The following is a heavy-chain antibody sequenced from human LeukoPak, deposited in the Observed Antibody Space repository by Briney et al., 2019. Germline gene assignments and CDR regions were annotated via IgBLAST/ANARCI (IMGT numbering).Heavy chain of an antibody. V-gene: IGHV4-38-2*02. CDR2: IYHSGST. Sequence: KPSETLSLTCTVSGYSISSGYYWGWIRQPPGKGLEWIGSIYHSGSTYYNPSLKSRVTISVDTSKNQFSLKLSSVTAADTAVYYCARGRKSLVRGVISSYYYYYMDVWGKGTTVTVSS. CDR1: GYSISSGYY. D-gene: IGHD3-10*01. J-gene: IGHJ6*03. CDR3: ARGRKSLVRGVISSYYYYYMDV.